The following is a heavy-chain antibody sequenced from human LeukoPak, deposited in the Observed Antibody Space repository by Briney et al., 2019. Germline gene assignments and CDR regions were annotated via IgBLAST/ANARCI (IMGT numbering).Heavy chain of an antibody. CDR2: ISAYNGNI. V-gene: IGHV1-18*01. Sequence: ASVKVSCKASGYTFISYGITWVRQAPGQGLEWLGWISAYNGNIDYAQKLQGRVTLTTDTSTSTAYMEVRSLRSEDTAVYYCARTGYYDILTGYYPYYFDYWGQGTLVTVSS. D-gene: IGHD3-9*01. CDR1: GYTFISYG. CDR3: ARTGYYDILTGYYPYYFDY. J-gene: IGHJ4*02.